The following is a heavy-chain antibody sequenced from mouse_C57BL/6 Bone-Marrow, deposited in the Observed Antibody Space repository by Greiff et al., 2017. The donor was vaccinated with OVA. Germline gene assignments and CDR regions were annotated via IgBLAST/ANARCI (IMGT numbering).Heavy chain of an antibody. CDR3: ARYSKRGAMDY. CDR2: ISSGSSTI. V-gene: IGHV5-17*01. Sequence: EVKLVESGGGLVKPGGSLKLPCAASGFTFSDSGMHWVRQAPEKGLEWVAYISSGSSTIYYAATVKGRFTISRDNAKNTLFLQMTSLRSEDTAMYYCARYSKRGAMDYWGQGTSVTVSS. CDR1: GFTFSDSG. J-gene: IGHJ4*01. D-gene: IGHD2-5*01.